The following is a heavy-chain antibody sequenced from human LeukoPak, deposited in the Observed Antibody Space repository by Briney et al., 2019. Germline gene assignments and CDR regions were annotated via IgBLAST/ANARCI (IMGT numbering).Heavy chain of an antibody. CDR2: ARDKPNGYTT. D-gene: IGHD3-10*01. J-gene: IGHJ4*02. Sequence: GGSLRLSCVASGFSFSDHFMDWVRQAPGKGLEWVGRARDKPNGYTTEYAAPVKGRFTISRDESRKSVYLQMSSLKTEDTAVYYYARVGGTVIRGIIVTRLDYWGQGTLVTVSS. CDR1: GFSFSDHF. CDR3: ARVGGTVIRGIIVTRLDY. V-gene: IGHV3-72*01.